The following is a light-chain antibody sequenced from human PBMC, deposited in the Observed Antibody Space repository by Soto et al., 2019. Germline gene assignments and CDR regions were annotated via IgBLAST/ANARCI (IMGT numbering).Light chain of an antibody. J-gene: IGKJ5*01. CDR3: QQDYSTLAT. CDR2: AAS. CDR1: ESISRH. V-gene: IGKV1-39*01. Sequence: DIQVSQSPSSLSASAGDRVTITCRAAESISRHLNWYQQKPGRAPDLLIYAASTLQNGVPSRFTGSGSGTEFTLTITGLQLEDFATYYCQQDYSTLATFGQGTRLEIK.